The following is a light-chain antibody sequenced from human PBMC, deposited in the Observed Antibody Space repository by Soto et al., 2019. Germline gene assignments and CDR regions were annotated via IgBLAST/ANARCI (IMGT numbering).Light chain of an antibody. CDR3: SSYTSSSTLV. Sequence: QAVVTQPASVSGSPGQSITISCTGTSSDVGGYNYVSWYQQHPGKAPKLMIYEVSNRPSGVSNRFSGSKSGNTASLTISGLQAEDEDDYYCSSYTSSSTLVFGTGTKVTVL. J-gene: IGLJ1*01. CDR2: EVS. V-gene: IGLV2-14*01. CDR1: SSDVGGYNY.